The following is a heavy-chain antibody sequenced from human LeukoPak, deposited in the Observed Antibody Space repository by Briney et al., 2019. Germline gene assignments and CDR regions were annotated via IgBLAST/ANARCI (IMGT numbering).Heavy chain of an antibody. Sequence: ASVLDSCKASGYTFTSYYMHWVRQAPGQGLEWMGIINPSGGSTSYAQKFQGRVTTTRDTSTSTVYMELSSLRSEDTAVYYCARARSPDTAIGPWGQGALGTVSS. J-gene: IGHJ5*02. CDR2: INPSGGST. CDR3: ARARSPDTAIGP. CDR1: GYTFTSYY. V-gene: IGHV1-46*01. D-gene: IGHD5-18*01.